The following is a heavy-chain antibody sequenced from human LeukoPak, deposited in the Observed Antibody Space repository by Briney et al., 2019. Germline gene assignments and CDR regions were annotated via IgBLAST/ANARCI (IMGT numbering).Heavy chain of an antibody. D-gene: IGHD3-10*01. J-gene: IGHJ4*02. CDR1: GGTFSNYA. V-gene: IGHV1-69*13. CDR2: IIPLFGSA. CDR3: ARDLVGSAISYSSGAWDY. Sequence: SVKVSCKASGGTFSNYAISWVRQAPGQGLEWMGGIIPLFGSADYAQKFQGRVTFTADESTSTAYMELSSLRPEDTAVYYSARDLVGSAISYSSGAWDYWGQGTLVTVSS.